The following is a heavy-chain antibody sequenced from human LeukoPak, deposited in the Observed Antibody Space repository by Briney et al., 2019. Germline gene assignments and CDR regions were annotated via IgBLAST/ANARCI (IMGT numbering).Heavy chain of an antibody. CDR2: INTNTGNP. D-gene: IGHD2-2*01. V-gene: IGHV7-4-1*02. J-gene: IGHJ3*02. CDR1: GYTFISYA. CDR3: ARHLYYCSSTSCYVLSFDI. Sequence: ASVKVSCKASGYTFISYAMNWVRQAPGQGLEWMGWINTNTGNPTYAQGFTGGVVFSLETSFRKAYLQISRVKDEETAVYYCARHLYYCSSTSCYVLSFDIWGQGTMVTVSS.